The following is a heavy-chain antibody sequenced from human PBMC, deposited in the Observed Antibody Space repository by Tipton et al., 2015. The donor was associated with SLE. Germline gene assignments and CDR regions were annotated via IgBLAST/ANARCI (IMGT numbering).Heavy chain of an antibody. V-gene: IGHV4-61*02. CDR1: GGSISSGSYY. CDR3: AKDYNYDNADYN. D-gene: IGHD4-17*01. Sequence: TLSLTCTVSGGSISSGSYYWSWIRQPAGKGLEWIGRIYTSGSTNYNPSLKSRVTISVDTSKNQFSLKLSSVTAADTAVYFCAKDYNYDNADYNWGQGKLVIVSS. CDR2: IYTSGST. J-gene: IGHJ4*02.